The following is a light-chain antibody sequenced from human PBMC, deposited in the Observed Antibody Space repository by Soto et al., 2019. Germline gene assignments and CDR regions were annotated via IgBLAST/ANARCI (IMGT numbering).Light chain of an antibody. V-gene: IGLV1-44*01. J-gene: IGLJ3*02. CDR3: AALDDSRNGWV. Sequence: QSVLTQPPSASGTPGQRVTISCSGSSSNIGSNAVNWYQQLPGTAPKLHIYSNNQRPSGVPDRFSGSKSGTSASLAISGRQSEDEADYYCAALDDSRNGWVVGGGTKLTGL. CDR1: SSNIGSNA. CDR2: SNN.